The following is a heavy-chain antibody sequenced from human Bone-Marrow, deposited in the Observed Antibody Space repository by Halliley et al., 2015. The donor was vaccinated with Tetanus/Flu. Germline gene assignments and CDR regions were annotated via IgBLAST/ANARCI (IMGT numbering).Heavy chain of an antibody. J-gene: IGHJ6*02. D-gene: IGHD2-21*01. Sequence: SLRLSCAASGFTFSSYTLNWVRQAPGKGLEWVSSISSSGSYIYYADSVNGRFTISRDNAKNSLYLQMNSLRADDTAVYYCARVKTPEGAYFSYYGMAVWGQGTPVTVSS. CDR3: ARVKTPEGAYFSYYGMAV. V-gene: IGHV3-21*01. CDR2: ISSSGSYI. CDR1: GFTFSSYT.